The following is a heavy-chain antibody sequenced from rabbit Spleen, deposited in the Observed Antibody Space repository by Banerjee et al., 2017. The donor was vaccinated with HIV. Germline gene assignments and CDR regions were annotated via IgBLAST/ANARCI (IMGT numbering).Heavy chain of an antibody. CDR3: ARDLVAVIGWNFSL. CDR2: IGGDSSGST. D-gene: IGHD1-1*01. J-gene: IGHJ4*01. Sequence: EESGGDLVQPEGSLTLTCTASGFTLSSTYWMCWVRQAPGKGLEWIGCIGGDSSGSTYYASWAKGRFIMSRTSSTKVTLQMTSLTAADTATYFCARDLVAVIGWNFSLWGPGTLVTVS. V-gene: IGHV1S45*01. CDR1: GFTLSSTYW.